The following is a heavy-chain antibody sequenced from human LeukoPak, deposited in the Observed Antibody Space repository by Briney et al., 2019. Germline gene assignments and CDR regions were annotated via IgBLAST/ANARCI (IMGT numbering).Heavy chain of an antibody. CDR2: ISAYNGNT. D-gene: IGHD6-19*01. Sequence: VASVKVSCKASGGTFTSYGISWVRQAPGQGLEWMGWISAYNGNTNYAQKLQGRVTMTTDTSTSTAYMELRSLRSDDTAVYYCARDRDSSGWYYYYYGMDVWGQGTTVTVSS. J-gene: IGHJ6*02. CDR3: ARDRDSSGWYYYYYGMDV. V-gene: IGHV1-18*01. CDR1: GGTFTSYG.